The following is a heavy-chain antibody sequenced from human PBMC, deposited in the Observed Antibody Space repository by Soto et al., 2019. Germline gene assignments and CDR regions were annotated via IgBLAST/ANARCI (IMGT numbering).Heavy chain of an antibody. D-gene: IGHD3-10*01. J-gene: IGHJ4*02. CDR3: ARGVRVVRGGNLYYFDY. CDR1: GYTFTGYY. V-gene: IGHV1-2*04. Sequence: ASVKVSCKASGYTFTGYYMHWVRQAPGQGLEWMGWINPNSGGTNYAQKFQGWVTMTRDTSISTAYMELSRLRSDDTAVYYCARGVRVVRGGNLYYFDYWGQGTLVTVSS. CDR2: INPNSGGT.